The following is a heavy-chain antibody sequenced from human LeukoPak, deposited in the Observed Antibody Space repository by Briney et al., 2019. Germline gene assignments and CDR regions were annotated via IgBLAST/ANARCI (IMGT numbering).Heavy chain of an antibody. Sequence: GGSLRLSCAASGFTFSGSAMHWVRQASGKGLEWVGRIRSKANSYATAYAASVEGRFTISRDDSKNTAYLQMNSLKTEDTAVYYCTSGLGGSYYYYYMDVWGKGTTVTVSS. CDR3: TSGLGGSYYYYYMDV. V-gene: IGHV3-73*01. CDR2: IRSKANSYAT. CDR1: GFTFSGSA. J-gene: IGHJ6*03. D-gene: IGHD1-26*01.